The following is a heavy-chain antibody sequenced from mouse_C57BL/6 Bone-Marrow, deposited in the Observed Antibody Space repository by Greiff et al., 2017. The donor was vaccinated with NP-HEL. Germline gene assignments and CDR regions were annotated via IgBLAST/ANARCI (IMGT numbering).Heavy chain of an antibody. J-gene: IGHJ2*01. Sequence: EVQLQESGAELVRPGASVKLSCTASGFNIKDDYMHWVKQRPEQGLEWIGWIDPENGDTEYASKFQGKATITADTSSNTAYLQFSSLTSEDTAVYYCTAKGWDGYSYYFDDWGQGTTLTVSS. CDR2: IDPENGDT. CDR3: TAKGWDGYSYYFDD. V-gene: IGHV14-4*01. CDR1: GFNIKDDY. D-gene: IGHD2-3*01.